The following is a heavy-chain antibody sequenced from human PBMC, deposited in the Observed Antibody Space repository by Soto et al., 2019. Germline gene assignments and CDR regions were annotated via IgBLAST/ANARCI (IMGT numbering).Heavy chain of an antibody. V-gene: IGHV4-34*01. Sequence: KPSETLSLTCAVYGGSFSGYYWSWIHQPPGKGLEWIGEINHSGSTNYNPSLKSRVTISVDTSKNQFSLKLSSVTAADTAVYYCASLRGGRGTTFHYYYYYMDVWGKGTTVTVSS. D-gene: IGHD1-7*01. CDR2: INHSGST. CDR1: GGSFSGYY. CDR3: ASLRGGRGTTFHYYYYYMDV. J-gene: IGHJ6*03.